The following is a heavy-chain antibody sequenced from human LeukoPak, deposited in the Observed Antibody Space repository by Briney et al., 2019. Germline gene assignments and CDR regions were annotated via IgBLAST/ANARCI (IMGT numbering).Heavy chain of an antibody. CDR3: ARDMVVVPAGNFPANWFDP. CDR1: GFTFSSYA. CDR2: ISCDGSNK. D-gene: IGHD2-2*01. J-gene: IGHJ5*02. V-gene: IGHV3-30*04. Sequence: GGSLRLSCAASGFTFSSYAMHWVRQAPGKGLEWVAVISCDGSNKYYAASVKGRFTISRDNSKNTVYLQMNSLRAEDTAVYYCARDMVVVPAGNFPANWFDPWGQGTLVTVSS.